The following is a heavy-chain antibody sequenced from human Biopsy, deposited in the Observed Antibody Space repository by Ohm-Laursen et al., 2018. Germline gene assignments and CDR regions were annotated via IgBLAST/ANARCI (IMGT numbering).Heavy chain of an antibody. Sequence: SLRLSCSASGFTFDDYAMHWVRQAPGKGLEWVSGINWNSDNLGYVDSVKGRFTISRDNAKNSLYLRMNSLRAEDTAVYFCARARDDFVVVPAAFFDFWGQGTLVTVSS. J-gene: IGHJ4*02. CDR1: GFTFDDYA. CDR3: ARARDDFVVVPAAFFDF. CDR2: INWNSDNL. D-gene: IGHD2-15*01. V-gene: IGHV3-9*01.